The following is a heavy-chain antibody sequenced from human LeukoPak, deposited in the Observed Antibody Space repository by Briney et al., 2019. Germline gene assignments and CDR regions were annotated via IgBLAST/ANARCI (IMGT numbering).Heavy chain of an antibody. Sequence: QAGGSLRLSCAASGFTFDDYAMQWVRQAPGKGLEWVSGISWNSGSIGYADSVKGRFTISRDNAKNSLYLQMNSLRAEDTALYYCATLAASPPDYWGQGTLVTVSS. CDR2: ISWNSGSI. D-gene: IGHD6-13*01. CDR3: ATLAASPPDY. V-gene: IGHV3-9*01. J-gene: IGHJ4*02. CDR1: GFTFDDYA.